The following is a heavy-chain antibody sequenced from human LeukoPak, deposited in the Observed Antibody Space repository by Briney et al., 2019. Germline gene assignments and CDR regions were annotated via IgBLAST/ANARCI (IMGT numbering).Heavy chain of an antibody. CDR2: ISYDGSNK. Sequence: GGSLRLSCAASGFTFSSYGMHWVRQAPGKGLEWVAVISYDGSNKYYADSVKGRFTISRDNSKNTLYLQMNSLRAEDTAVYYCAKDLVVTAILRSSPIDYWGQGTLVTVSS. V-gene: IGHV3-30*18. CDR1: GFTFSSYG. J-gene: IGHJ4*02. D-gene: IGHD2-21*02. CDR3: AKDLVVTAILRSSPIDY.